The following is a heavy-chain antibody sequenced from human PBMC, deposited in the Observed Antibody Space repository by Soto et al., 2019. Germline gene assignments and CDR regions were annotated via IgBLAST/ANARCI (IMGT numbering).Heavy chain of an antibody. V-gene: IGHV3-23*01. CDR3: AKDQARHTTYDFWSGYYPFDY. CDR1: GFTFSSYA. D-gene: IGHD3-3*01. J-gene: IGHJ4*02. Sequence: GGSLRLSCAASGFTFSSYAMSWVRQAPGKGLEWVSAISGSGGSTYYADSVKGRFTISRDNSKNTLYLQMNSLRAEDTAVYYCAKDQARHTTYDFWSGYYPFDYWGQGTLVTVSS. CDR2: ISGSGGST.